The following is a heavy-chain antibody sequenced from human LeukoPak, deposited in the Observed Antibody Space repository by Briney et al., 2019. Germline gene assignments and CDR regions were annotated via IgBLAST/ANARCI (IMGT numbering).Heavy chain of an antibody. CDR1: GFTFSDYY. Sequence: GGSLRLSCAASGFTFSDYYMSWIRQAPGKGLEWVSYISSSGSTICYADSVKGRFTISRDNAKNSLYLQMNSLRAEDTAVYYCARVRGRSSGYYYLDYWGQGTLVTVSS. J-gene: IGHJ4*02. V-gene: IGHV3-11*01. CDR3: ARVRGRSSGYYYLDY. D-gene: IGHD3-22*01. CDR2: ISSSGSTI.